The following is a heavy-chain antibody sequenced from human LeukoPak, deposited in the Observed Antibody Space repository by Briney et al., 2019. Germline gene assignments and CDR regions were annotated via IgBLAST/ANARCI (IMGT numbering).Heavy chain of an antibody. CDR3: ARDPYYYDSSGPHN. J-gene: IGHJ4*02. Sequence: PSETLSLTCTVSGGSISSYYWSWIRQPAGKGLEWIGRIYTSGSTNYNPSLKSRVTMSVDTSKNQFSLKLSSVTAADTAVYYCARDPYYYDSSGPHNWGQGTLVTVSS. CDR1: GGSISSYY. CDR2: IYTSGST. D-gene: IGHD3-22*01. V-gene: IGHV4-4*07.